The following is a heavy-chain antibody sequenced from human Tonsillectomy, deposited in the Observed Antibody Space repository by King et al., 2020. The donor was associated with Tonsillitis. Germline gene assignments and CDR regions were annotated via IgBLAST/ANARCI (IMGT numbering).Heavy chain of an antibody. V-gene: IGHV2-5*02. Sequence: ITLKESGPTLVKPTQTLTLTCTFSGFSLSTRGVGVGWIRQPPGKALEWLALIYWDDDKRYSPSLKNRLTITKDTTKNQVVLTMTNMDPVDTATYYCAHRLQTHDFWSGYDVWGQGTLVTVSS. J-gene: IGHJ4*02. CDR3: AHRLQTHDFWSGYDV. D-gene: IGHD3-3*01. CDR2: IYWDDDK. CDR1: GFSLSTRGVG.